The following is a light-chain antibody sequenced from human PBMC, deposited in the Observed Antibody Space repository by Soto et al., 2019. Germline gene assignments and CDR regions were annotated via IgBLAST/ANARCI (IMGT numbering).Light chain of an antibody. Sequence: QSVLTQPASVSGSPGQSITISCTGTSSDVGGYNYVSWYQQHPGKAPKLMIYEVSNRPSGVSNRFSGSKSGNTASLTISGLQAEYEADYYCSSYTSGSTWVFGGGTKLTVL. CDR1: SSDVGGYNY. J-gene: IGLJ3*02. V-gene: IGLV2-14*01. CDR3: SSYTSGSTWV. CDR2: EVS.